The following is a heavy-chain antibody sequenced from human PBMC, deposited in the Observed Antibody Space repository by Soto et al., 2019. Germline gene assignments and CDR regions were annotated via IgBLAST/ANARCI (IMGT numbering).Heavy chain of an antibody. CDR2: IWYDGSNK. J-gene: IGHJ3*02. CDR3: ARGGRGYSYGYPGAFDI. D-gene: IGHD5-18*01. Sequence: QVQLVESGGGVVQPGRSLRLSCAASGFTFSSYGMHWVRQAPGKGLEWVAVIWYDGSNKYYADSVKGRFTISRDNSXNXXYLQMNSLRAEDTAVYYCARGGRGYSYGYPGAFDIWGQGTMVTVSS. V-gene: IGHV3-33*01. CDR1: GFTFSSYG.